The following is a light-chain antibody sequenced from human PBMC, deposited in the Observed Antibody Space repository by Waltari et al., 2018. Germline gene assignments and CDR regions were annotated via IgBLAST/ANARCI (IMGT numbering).Light chain of an antibody. CDR1: QDIRND. J-gene: IGKJ1*01. CDR3: LQDYNYPRT. Sequence: AIQMTQSPSSLSASVGDRITITCRASQDIRNDVGWYQQKPGEAPKLLIYAASILQSGFPSNFSGSGSGTDFTLTISSLQPEDFATYYCLQDYNYPRTFGQGTKVEIK. V-gene: IGKV1-6*01. CDR2: AAS.